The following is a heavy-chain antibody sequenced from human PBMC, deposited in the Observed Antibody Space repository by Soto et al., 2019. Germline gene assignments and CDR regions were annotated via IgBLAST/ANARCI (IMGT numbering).Heavy chain of an antibody. CDR3: SKESRTAAGTMGDY. CDR2: ISGSGGST. D-gene: IGHD6-13*01. Sequence: GGSLRLSCAASGFTFSNYAMSWVRQAPGKGLEWASAISGSGGSTYYADSVKGRFTISRDNSKDTLYLQMHSLRAEDTAIYYCSKESRTAAGTMGDYWGQGTLVTVSS. V-gene: IGHV3-23*01. J-gene: IGHJ4*02. CDR1: GFTFSNYA.